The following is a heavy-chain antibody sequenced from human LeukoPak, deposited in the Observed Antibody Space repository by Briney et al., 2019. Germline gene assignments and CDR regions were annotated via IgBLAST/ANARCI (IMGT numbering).Heavy chain of an antibody. D-gene: IGHD6-19*01. V-gene: IGHV3-33*08. J-gene: IGHJ4*02. CDR2: IWNDGSNK. CDR3: ARDSGWYVSHFDY. Sequence: PGGSLRLSCAASGFTFSSYGMYWVRQAPGKGLEWVAVIWNDGSNKDYADSVKGRFTISRDNSKNTLYLQMNSLRAEDTAVYYCARDSGWYVSHFDYWGQGTLVTVSS. CDR1: GFTFSSYG.